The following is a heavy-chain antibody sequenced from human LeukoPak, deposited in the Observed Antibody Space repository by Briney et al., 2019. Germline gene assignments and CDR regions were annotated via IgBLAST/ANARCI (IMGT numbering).Heavy chain of an antibody. CDR3: ARVEGYYDFWSATRGYNWFDP. J-gene: IGHJ5*02. V-gene: IGHV1-69*05. Sequence: SVKVSCKASGGTFSSYAISWVRQAPGQRLEWMGGIIPIFGTANYAQKFQGRVTITTDESTSTAYMELSSLRSEDTAVYYCARVEGYYDFWSATRGYNWFDPWGQGTLVTVSS. CDR1: GGTFSSYA. D-gene: IGHD3-3*01. CDR2: IIPIFGTA.